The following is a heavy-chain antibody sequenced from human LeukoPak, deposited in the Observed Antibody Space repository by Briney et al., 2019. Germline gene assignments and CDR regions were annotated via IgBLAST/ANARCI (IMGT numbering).Heavy chain of an antibody. D-gene: IGHD1-7*01. CDR3: ARRWNYGRNYYIDV. V-gene: IGHV4-34*01. CDR2: INDGGTI. CDR1: GGPFNIYY. J-gene: IGHJ6*03. Sequence: SSETLSLTCAVYGGPFNIYYWSWIRQSPGKGLEWIGEINDGGTINYNPSLLSRVTISLDRSKNQFSLRLTSVTTTDTAVYYCARRWNYGRNYYIDVWGKGATVSVSS.